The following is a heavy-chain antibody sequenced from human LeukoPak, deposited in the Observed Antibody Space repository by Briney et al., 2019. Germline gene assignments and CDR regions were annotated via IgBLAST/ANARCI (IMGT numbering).Heavy chain of an antibody. CDR1: GFTFSSYG. D-gene: IGHD2-2*02. CDR2: IWYDGSNK. V-gene: IGHV3-33*01. Sequence: GGSLRLSCAASGFTFSSYGMHWVRQAPGKGLEWVAVIWYDGSNKYYADSVKDRFTISRDNSKNTLYLQMNSLRAEDTAVYYCARERTVPAAIWGAKGYYYYGMDVWGQGTTATVSS. J-gene: IGHJ6*02. CDR3: ARERTVPAAIWGAKGYYYYGMDV.